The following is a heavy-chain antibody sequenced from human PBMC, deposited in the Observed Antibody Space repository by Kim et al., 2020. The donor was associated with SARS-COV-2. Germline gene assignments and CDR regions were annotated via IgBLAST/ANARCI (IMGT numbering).Heavy chain of an antibody. CDR2: IYYSGST. V-gene: IGHV4-31*03. CDR1: GGSISSGCYY. J-gene: IGHJ4*02. D-gene: IGHD1-26*01. CDR3: ARDYSGSYSLFDY. Sequence: SETLSLTCTVSGGSISSGCYYWSWIRQHPGKGLEWIGYIYYSGSTYNNPSLKSRVTISVDTSKNQFSLKLSSVTAADTAVYYCARDYSGSYSLFDYWGQGTLVTVSS.